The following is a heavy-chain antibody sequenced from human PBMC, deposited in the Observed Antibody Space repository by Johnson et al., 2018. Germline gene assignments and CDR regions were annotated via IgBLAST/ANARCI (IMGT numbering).Heavy chain of an antibody. Sequence: VQSGRSLRLSCAASGFTLDDYAMHWVRQVPGKGLEWVSGISWNSRNIDYADSVKGRFTISRDNAKNSVSLQMDSLRTEDTALCYCVRGLWFGELLECFQHWGQGTQVTVSS. J-gene: IGHJ1*01. CDR1: GFTLDDYA. CDR3: VRGLWFGELLECFQH. CDR2: ISWNSRNI. D-gene: IGHD3-10*01. V-gene: IGHV3-9*01.